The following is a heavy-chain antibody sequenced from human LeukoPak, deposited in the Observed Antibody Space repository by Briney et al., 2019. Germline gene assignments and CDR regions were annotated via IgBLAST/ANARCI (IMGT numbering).Heavy chain of an antibody. CDR2: INPNSGGT. J-gene: IGHJ4*02. CDR3: ARAYSGYEAFDY. Sequence: GASVKVSCKASGYTFTCNYIHLGRHAPGQGLEWMGWINPNSGGTNFAQKFQGRVTMTRDTSITYMELSRLRSDDTAVYYCARAYSGYEAFDYWGQGTLVTVSS. D-gene: IGHD5-12*01. CDR1: GYTFTCNY. V-gene: IGHV1-2*02.